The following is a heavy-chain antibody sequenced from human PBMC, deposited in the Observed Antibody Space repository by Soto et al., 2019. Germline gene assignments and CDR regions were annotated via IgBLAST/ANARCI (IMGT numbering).Heavy chain of an antibody. CDR1: GFTFSSYG. Sequence: PGGSRSLCCAASGFTFSSYGMNWVRQAPGKGLEWVSSISSSSSYIYYADSAKGRFTISRDISKNTLYLQMNSLRAEDTAVYYCAKAGTYYAMDVWGQGTTVTVSS. J-gene: IGHJ6*02. CDR3: AKAGTYYAMDV. CDR2: ISSSSSYI. V-gene: IGHV3-21*01.